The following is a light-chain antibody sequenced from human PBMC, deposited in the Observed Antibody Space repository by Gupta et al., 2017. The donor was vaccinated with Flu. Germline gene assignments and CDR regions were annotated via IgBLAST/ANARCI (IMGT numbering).Light chain of an antibody. V-gene: IGKV2-28*01. Sequence: DIVMTQTPLSLPVTPGEPASISCRSSQSLLHRSGRNYLDWYLQKPGQSPQLLIYLGSIRASGVPDRFSGSGSGTDFTLEISRVEAEDVGVYYCRQALETPRTFGQGTKVEIK. CDR2: LGS. CDR1: QSLLHRSGRNY. J-gene: IGKJ1*01. CDR3: RQALETPRT.